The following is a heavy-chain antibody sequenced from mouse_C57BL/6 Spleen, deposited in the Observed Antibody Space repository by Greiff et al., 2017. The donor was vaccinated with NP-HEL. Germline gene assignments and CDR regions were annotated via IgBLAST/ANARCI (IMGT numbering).Heavy chain of an antibody. V-gene: IGHV5-16*01. CDR3: ARVGSGAYAMDY. Sequence: EVKVVESAGGLVQPVLSLPLSFHSSFFPFLDSSLACVLPFPAPGLEWVAPINYDGLRPYYLDSLKSRFIISRDNAKNILYLQMSSLKSEDTATYYCARVGSGAYAMDYWGQGTSVTVSS. J-gene: IGHJ4*01. CDR1: FFPFLDSS. D-gene: IGHD1-1*01. CDR2: INYDGLRP.